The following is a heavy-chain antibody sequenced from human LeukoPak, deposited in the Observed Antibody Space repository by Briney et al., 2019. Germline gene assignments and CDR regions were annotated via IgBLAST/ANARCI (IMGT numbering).Heavy chain of an antibody. CDR2: INPNSGGT. CDR1: GYTFTGYY. J-gene: IGHJ4*02. V-gene: IGHV1-2*02. D-gene: IGHD2-2*02. CDR3: ARDQGDSGYQLLYLLDY. Sequence: GASVKVSCKASGYTFTGYYMHWVRQAPGQGLEWMGWINPNSGGTNYAQKFQGRVTMARDTSISTAYMELSRLRSDDTAVYYCARDQGDSGYQLLYLLDYWGQGTLVTVSS.